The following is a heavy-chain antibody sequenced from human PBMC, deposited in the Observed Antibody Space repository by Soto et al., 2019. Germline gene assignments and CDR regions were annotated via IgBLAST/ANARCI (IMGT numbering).Heavy chain of an antibody. J-gene: IGHJ6*02. CDR1: GGTFSSYA. V-gene: IGHV1-69*12. D-gene: IGHD6-6*01. Sequence: QVQLVQSGAEVKKPGSSVKVSCKASGGTFSSYAISWVRQAPGQGLEWMGGIIPIFGTANYAQKFQGRVTITADESTSTAYMELSSLRSEDTAVYYCARASFRSSSSLGYYYYGMDVWGQGTTVTVSS. CDR2: IIPIFGTA. CDR3: ARASFRSSSSLGYYYYGMDV.